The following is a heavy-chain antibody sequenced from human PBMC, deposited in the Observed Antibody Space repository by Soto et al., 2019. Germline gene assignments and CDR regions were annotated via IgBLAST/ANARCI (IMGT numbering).Heavy chain of an antibody. CDR1: AYTFTNYG. J-gene: IGHJ5*02. V-gene: IGHV1-18*01. Sequence: ASVKVSCKASAYTFTNYGISWVRQAPGQGLEWMGWISAYNGNTNYAQKLQGRVTMTTDTSTSTAYMELRSLRSDDTAVYYCARDMKLLGWYRLYWFDPWGQGTLVTVSS. CDR2: ISAYNGNT. D-gene: IGHD6-19*01. CDR3: ARDMKLLGWYRLYWFDP.